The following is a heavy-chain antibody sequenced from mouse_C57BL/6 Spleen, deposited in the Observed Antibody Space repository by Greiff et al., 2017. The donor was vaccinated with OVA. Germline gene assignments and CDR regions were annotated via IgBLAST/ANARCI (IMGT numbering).Heavy chain of an antibody. CDR1: GYSFTDYN. V-gene: IGHV1-39*01. D-gene: IGHD1-1*02. J-gene: IGHJ4*01. CDR2: INPNYGTT. Sequence: VQLKESGPELVKPGASVKISCKASGYSFTDYNMNWVKQSNGKSLEWIGVINPNYGTTSYNQKFKGKATLTVDQSSSTAYMQLNSLTSEDSAVYYGARWGSYEDYYAMDYWGQGTSVTVSS. CDR3: ARWGSYEDYYAMDY.